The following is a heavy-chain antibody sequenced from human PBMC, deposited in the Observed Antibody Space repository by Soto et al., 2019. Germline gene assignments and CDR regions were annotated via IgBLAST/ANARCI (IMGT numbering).Heavy chain of an antibody. CDR1: GFTFSSYG. V-gene: IGHV3-30*18. J-gene: IGHJ4*02. CDR3: AKEFAYNWNYVAIDN. Sequence: QVQLVESGGGVVQPGRSLRLFCAASGFTFSSYGMHWVRQAPGKGLEWVADISYDGSKKYYADSVKGRFTISRDNSKNTLYLQMNSLRAEDTAVYYCAKEFAYNWNYVAIDNWGQGTLVTVSS. CDR2: ISYDGSKK. D-gene: IGHD1-7*01.